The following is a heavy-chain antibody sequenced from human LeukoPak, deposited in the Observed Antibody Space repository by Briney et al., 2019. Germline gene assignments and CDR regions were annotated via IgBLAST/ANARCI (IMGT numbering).Heavy chain of an antibody. CDR3: ARLGVVPAAISWFDP. CDR1: GGSISSYY. J-gene: IGHJ5*02. CDR2: IYTSGST. D-gene: IGHD2-2*02. Sequence: SETLSLTCTVSGGSISSYYWSWIRQPAGKGLEWIGRIYTSGSTNYNPSLKSRVTMSVDTSKNQFSLKLSSVTAADTAVYYCARLGVVPAAISWFDPWGQGTLVTVSS. V-gene: IGHV4-4*07.